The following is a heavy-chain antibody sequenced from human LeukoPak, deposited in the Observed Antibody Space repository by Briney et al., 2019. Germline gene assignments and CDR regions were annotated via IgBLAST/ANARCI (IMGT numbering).Heavy chain of an antibody. CDR3: ARPLTYCSGGSCYGNWFDP. V-gene: IGHV4-34*01. D-gene: IGHD2-15*01. Sequence: PSETLSLTCAAYGGSFSGFYWSWIRQSPGKGLEWIGEINHSGTTNYNPSLKSRVTISVDTSKNQFSLSLSSVTAADTAVYYCARPLTYCSGGSCYGNWFDPWGQGTLVTVSS. J-gene: IGHJ5*02. CDR2: INHSGTT. CDR1: GGSFSGFY.